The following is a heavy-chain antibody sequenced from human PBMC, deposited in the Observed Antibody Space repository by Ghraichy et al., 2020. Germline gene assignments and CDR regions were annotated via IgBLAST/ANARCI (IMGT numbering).Heavy chain of an antibody. J-gene: IGHJ1*01. V-gene: IGHV3-23*01. CDR2: ISGSGGST. D-gene: IGHD2-15*01. CDR3: ASNEDCSGGSCYSYFHH. CDR1: GFTFSSYA. Sequence: GGSLRLSCAASGFTFSSYAMSWVRQAPGKGLEWVSTISGSGGSTYYADSVRGRFTISRDNSKNTLCLQMNSLRAEDTALYYCASNEDCSGGSCYSYFHHWGQCTLVTVSS.